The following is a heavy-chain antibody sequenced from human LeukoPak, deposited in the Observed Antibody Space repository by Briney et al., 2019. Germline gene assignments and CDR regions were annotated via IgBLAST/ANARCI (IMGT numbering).Heavy chain of an antibody. CDR2: ISYDGSNK. J-gene: IGHJ5*02. Sequence: GRSLRLSCAASGFTFSSYAMHWVRQAPGKGLEWVAVISYDGSNKYYADSVKGRFTISRDNSKNTLYLQMNSLRAEDTAVYYCAREALIGSGSPNWFDPWGQGTLVTVSS. V-gene: IGHV3-30*04. CDR3: AREALIGSGSPNWFDP. D-gene: IGHD3-10*01. CDR1: GFTFSSYA.